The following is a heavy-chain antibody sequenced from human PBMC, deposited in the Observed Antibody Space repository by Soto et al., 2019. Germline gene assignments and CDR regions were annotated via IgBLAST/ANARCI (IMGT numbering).Heavy chain of an antibody. V-gene: IGHV3-21*01. D-gene: IGHD4-17*01. Sequence: GGSLRLSCAASGFTFSSYSMNWVRQAPGKGLEWVSSISSSSSSYIYYADSVKGRFTISRDNAKNSLYLQMNSLRAEDTAVYYCARELRSYYYYGMDVWGQGTTVTVSS. CDR1: GFTFSSYS. CDR2: ISSSSSSYI. CDR3: ARELRSYYYYGMDV. J-gene: IGHJ6*02.